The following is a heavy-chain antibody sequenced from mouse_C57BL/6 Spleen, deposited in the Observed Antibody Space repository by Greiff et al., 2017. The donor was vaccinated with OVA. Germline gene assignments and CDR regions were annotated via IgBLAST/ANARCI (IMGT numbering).Heavy chain of an antibody. CDR2: IDPSDSYT. CDR3: APHSYGNYAWFAY. CDR1: GYTFTSYW. Sequence: QVQLQQPGAELVKPGASVKLSCTASGYTFTSYWMQWVKQRPGQGLEWIGEIDPSDSYTNYNQKFKGKATLTVDTSSSTAYMQLSSLTSEDSAVYYCAPHSYGNYAWFAYWGQGTLVTVSA. V-gene: IGHV1-50*01. J-gene: IGHJ3*01. D-gene: IGHD2-10*02.